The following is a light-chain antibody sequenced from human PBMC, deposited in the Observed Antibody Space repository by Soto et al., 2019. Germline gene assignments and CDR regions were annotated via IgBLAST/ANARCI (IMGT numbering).Light chain of an antibody. CDR2: DVT. J-gene: IGLJ1*01. CDR1: SGDVGAYNS. V-gene: IGLV2-8*01. CDR3: CSYAGSNNLV. Sequence: QSALTQPPSASGSPGQSVTISCTGTSGDVGAYNSVSWYQQHPAKAPKLIISDVTQRPSGVPDRFSCARSGSTASLTVSGLQDEDEADYYCCSYAGSNNLVFGTGTKLTVL.